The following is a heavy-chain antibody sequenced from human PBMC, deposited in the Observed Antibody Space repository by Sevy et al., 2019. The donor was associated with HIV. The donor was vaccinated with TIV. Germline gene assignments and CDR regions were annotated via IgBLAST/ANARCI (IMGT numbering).Heavy chain of an antibody. Sequence: GGSLRLSCAASGFTFSSYAMHWVRQAPGKGLEWVAGISYDGSNKYYADSVKGRFTISRDNSKNTLYLQMNSLRAEDTAVYYCARSSLVAPDNFDYWGQGTLVTVSS. CDR3: ARSSLVAPDNFDY. CDR1: GFTFSSYA. V-gene: IGHV3-30-3*01. D-gene: IGHD3-9*01. J-gene: IGHJ4*02. CDR2: ISYDGSNK.